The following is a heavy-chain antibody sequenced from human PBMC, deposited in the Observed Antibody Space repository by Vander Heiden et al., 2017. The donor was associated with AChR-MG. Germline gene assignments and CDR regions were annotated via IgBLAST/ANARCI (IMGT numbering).Heavy chain of an antibody. CDR3: ARGSEVMSAAGTDRFDY. Sequence: EVQLVQSEAEVKKPGEPLSLSCQVTGYSFSDSWIIWVRQLPGKGLGWMGKIDPSDSYTSYRSSFQGHVTISADKSLNTAYLHWSGLRASDTAMYYCARGSEVMSAAGTDRFDYWGRGTLVTVSS. V-gene: IGHV5-10-1*03. D-gene: IGHD6-13*01. CDR1: GYSFSDSW. J-gene: IGHJ4*02. CDR2: IDPSDSYT.